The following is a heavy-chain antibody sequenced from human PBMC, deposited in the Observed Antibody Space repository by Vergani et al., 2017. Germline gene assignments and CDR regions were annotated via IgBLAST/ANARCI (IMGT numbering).Heavy chain of an antibody. D-gene: IGHD2-21*01. Sequence: VQLVQSGAEVRKPGASVTVSCTASGYIFKNYYIHWLRQAPGQAFEWMGILNPTTGHTTSAQKFMGRVDMTRDPSTDTSTRTVQMTLSSLRSQDTAVYYCARSIGYCAGATCRAYYFDHWGQGTRVTVSS. V-gene: IGHV1-46*02. CDR2: LNPTTGHT. CDR3: ARSIGYCAGATCRAYYFDH. J-gene: IGHJ5*02. CDR1: GYIFKNYY.